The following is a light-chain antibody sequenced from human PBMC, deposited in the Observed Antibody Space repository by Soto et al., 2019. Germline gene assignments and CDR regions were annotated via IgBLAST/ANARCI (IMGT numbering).Light chain of an antibody. Sequence: QSALTQSRSVSGSPGQSVTISCTGTSSDVGGYNFVSWYQQYPGKAPKLIIYDVTKRPSGVHDRSSGSKSGNTAYLTISGLQTDDEAEYYCCSYAGSYTHVFGTGTKVTVL. CDR3: CSYAGSYTHV. CDR2: DVT. J-gene: IGLJ1*01. V-gene: IGLV2-11*01. CDR1: SSDVGGYNF.